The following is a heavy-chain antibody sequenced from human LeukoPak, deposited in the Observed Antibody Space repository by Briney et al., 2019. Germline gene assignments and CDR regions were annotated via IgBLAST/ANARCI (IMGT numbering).Heavy chain of an antibody. CDR3: ARGAYCGGDCYLFYFDY. V-gene: IGHV3-33*01. Sequence: GGSLRLSCAASGFTFSSYGMHWVRQAPGKGLGWVAVIWYDGSNKYYADSVKGRFTISRDNSKNTLYLQMNSLRAEDTAVYYCARGAYCGGDCYLFYFDYWGQGTLVTVSS. CDR2: IWYDGSNK. CDR1: GFTFSSYG. D-gene: IGHD2-21*02. J-gene: IGHJ4*02.